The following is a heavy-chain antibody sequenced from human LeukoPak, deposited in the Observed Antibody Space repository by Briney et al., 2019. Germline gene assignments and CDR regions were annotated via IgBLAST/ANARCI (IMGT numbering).Heavy chain of an antibody. V-gene: IGHV3-15*01. CDR1: GFSLGSYA. D-gene: IGHD3-9*01. CDR3: TTGGDILTGYYSFDY. Sequence: PGGSLRLSCAASGFSLGSYAMSWVRQAPGKGLEWVGRIKSKTDGGTTDYAAPVKGRFTISRDDSKNTLYLQMNSLKTEDTAVYYCTTGGDILTGYYSFDYWGQGTLVTVSS. CDR2: IKSKTDGGTT. J-gene: IGHJ4*02.